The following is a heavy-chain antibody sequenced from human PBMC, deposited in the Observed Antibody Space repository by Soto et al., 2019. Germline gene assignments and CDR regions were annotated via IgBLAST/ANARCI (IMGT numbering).Heavy chain of an antibody. Sequence: QVQLVESGGGVVQPGRSLRLSCAASGFTFSSYGMHWVRQAPGKGLEWVAVISYDGSNKYYADSVKGRFTISRDNSKNTLYLQMNSLRAEDTAVYYCARDRRYSSGWYWFDYWGQGTLVTVSS. CDR1: GFTFSSYG. V-gene: IGHV3-30*03. CDR3: ARDRRYSSGWYWFDY. J-gene: IGHJ4*02. CDR2: ISYDGSNK. D-gene: IGHD6-19*01.